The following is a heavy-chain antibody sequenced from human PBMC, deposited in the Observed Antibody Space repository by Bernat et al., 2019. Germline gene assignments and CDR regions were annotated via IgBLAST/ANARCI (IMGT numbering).Heavy chain of an antibody. J-gene: IGHJ5*01. CDR1: GFTFSSYA. Sequence: QVQLVESGGGVVQPGRSLRLSCAASGFTFSSYAMHWVRQAPGKGLEWVAVISYDGSNKYYADSVKGRFTISRDNSKNTLYLQMNSLRAEDTAVYYFGRSDDVSNYWFDSWGQGTLVTVSS. CDR2: ISYDGSNK. V-gene: IGHV3-30*01. D-gene: IGHD4-11*01. CDR3: GRSDDVSNYWFDS.